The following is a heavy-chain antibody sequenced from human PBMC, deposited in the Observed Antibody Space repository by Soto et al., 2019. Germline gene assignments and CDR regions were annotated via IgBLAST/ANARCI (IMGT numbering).Heavy chain of an antibody. D-gene: IGHD2-15*01. CDR1: GFSFSSYT. CDR3: ARAHEVAWFDS. CDR2: ITNGGTHT. J-gene: IGHJ5*01. V-gene: IGHV3-21*06. Sequence: PGGSLRLSCTASGFSFSSYTMNWVRQAPGKGLQWVASITNGGTHTYSADSVKGRFTISRDNDKNSLYLQMNNLRAEDTATYYCARAHEVAWFDSWGLGTLVTVSS.